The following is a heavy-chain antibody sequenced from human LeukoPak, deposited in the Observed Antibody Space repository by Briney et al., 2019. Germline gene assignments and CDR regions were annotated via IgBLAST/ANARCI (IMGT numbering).Heavy chain of an antibody. V-gene: IGHV3-21*01. D-gene: IGHD2-15*01. CDR1: GFTFRSYS. Sequence: GGSLRLSCAASGFTFRSYSMNWVRQAPGKGLEWVSSISSSSSYIYYADSVKGRFTISRDNAKNSLYLQMNSLRAEDTAVYYCARRLGYCSGGSCSNFDYWGQGTLVTVSS. CDR2: ISSSSSYI. J-gene: IGHJ4*02. CDR3: ARRLGYCSGGSCSNFDY.